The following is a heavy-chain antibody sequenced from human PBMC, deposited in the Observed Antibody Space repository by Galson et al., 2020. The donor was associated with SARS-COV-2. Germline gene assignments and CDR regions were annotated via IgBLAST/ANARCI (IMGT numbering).Heavy chain of an antibody. CDR3: ARLFYYGSGSFLGGFDV. CDR1: GGSFTSYF. V-gene: IGHV4-59*01. D-gene: IGHD3-10*01. J-gene: IGHJ3*01. Sequence: SETLSLTCTVSGGSFTSYFWTWIRQPPGKGLEYMGYISPSGTTYYNPSLKSQLTILEDTSKRQFSLRLSSMTAADTAVYYCARLFYYGSGSFLGGFDVWGQGTTVSVSS. CDR2: ISPSGTT.